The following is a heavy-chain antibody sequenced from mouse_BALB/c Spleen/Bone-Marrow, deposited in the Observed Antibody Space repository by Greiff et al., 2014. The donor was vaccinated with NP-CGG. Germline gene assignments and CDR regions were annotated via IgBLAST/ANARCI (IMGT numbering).Heavy chain of an antibody. CDR1: GYTFTDYN. D-gene: IGHD2-10*02. V-gene: IGHV1S29*02. CDR2: IYPYNGGT. J-gene: IGHJ1*01. Sequence: DVQLQESGPELVKPGASVKISCKASGYTFTDYNMHWVKQSHGKSLEWIGYIYPYNGGTGYNQKFKSKATLTVDNSSSTAYMELRSLTSEDSAVYYCARSYGNWHFDVWGAGTTVTVSS. CDR3: ARSYGNWHFDV.